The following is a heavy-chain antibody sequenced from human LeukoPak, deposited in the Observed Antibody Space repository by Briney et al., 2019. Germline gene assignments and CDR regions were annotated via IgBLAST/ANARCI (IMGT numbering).Heavy chain of an antibody. D-gene: IGHD5-12*01. J-gene: IGHJ6*02. CDR3: ATEYIGLVV. Sequence: PGGSLRLSRARSGVTFSTAWIRWGCQGPGKGLEWLWRIKIRTDGGTSDYAAPVEGRFTIAREDSKNTLYLQMNSVQTEATAVYMCATEYIGLVVWGRATTLTVSS. V-gene: IGHV3-15*01. CDR1: GVTFSTAW. CDR2: IKIRTDGGTS.